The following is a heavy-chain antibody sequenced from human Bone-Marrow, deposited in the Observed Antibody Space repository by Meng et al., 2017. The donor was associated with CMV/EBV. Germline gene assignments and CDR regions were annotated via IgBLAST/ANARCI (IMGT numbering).Heavy chain of an antibody. CDR3: ARALKPGGIVGATADY. CDR2: ISYEGRDK. D-gene: IGHD1-26*01. V-gene: IGHV3-30*02. Sequence: GGSLRLSCAASGFSFSNHAMHWVRQAPGKGLEWVAFISYEGRDKFYGDSVKGRFTISRDNSKNTLYLQMNSLRTEDTALHYCARALKPGGIVGATADYWGQGTLVTVSS. J-gene: IGHJ4*02. CDR1: GFSFSNHA.